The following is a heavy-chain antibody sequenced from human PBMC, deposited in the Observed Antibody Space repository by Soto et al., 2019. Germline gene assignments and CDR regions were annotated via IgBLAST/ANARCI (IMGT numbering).Heavy chain of an antibody. V-gene: IGHV3-30-3*01. CDR2: ISYDGSNK. D-gene: IGHD1-26*01. CDR1: GFTFSSYA. J-gene: IGHJ3*02. Sequence: GGSLRLSCAASGFTFSSYAMHWVRQAPGKGLEWVAVISYDGSNKYYADSVKGRFTISRDNSKNTLYLQMNSLRAEDTAVYYCARDKSWELLWGAFDIWGQGTMVTVSS. CDR3: ARDKSWELLWGAFDI.